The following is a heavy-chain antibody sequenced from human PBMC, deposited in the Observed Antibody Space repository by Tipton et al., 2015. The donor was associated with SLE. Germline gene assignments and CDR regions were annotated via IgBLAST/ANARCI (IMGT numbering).Heavy chain of an antibody. CDR3: AKSPLKSLYYHFYMDV. CDR2: LSWKSGAI. V-gene: IGHV3-9*01. J-gene: IGHJ6*03. Sequence: SLRLSCAASGFIFDDYAMHWVRQAPGKGLEWVAGLSWKSGAIGYADSVQGRVTISRDDAKKSLYLQMNSLTTEDTALYYCAKSPLKSLYYHFYMDVWGKGTTVTVSS. CDR1: GFIFDDYA.